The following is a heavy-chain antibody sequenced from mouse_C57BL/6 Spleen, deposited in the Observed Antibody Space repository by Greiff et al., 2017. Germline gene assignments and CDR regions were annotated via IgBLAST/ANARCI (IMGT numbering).Heavy chain of an antibody. V-gene: IGHV5-15*01. CDR3: ARQGNYGSSPAWFAY. J-gene: IGHJ3*01. CDR1: GFTFSDYG. D-gene: IGHD1-1*01. CDR2: ISNLAYSI. Sequence: EVKVVESGGGLVQPGGSLKLSCAASGFTFSDYGMAWVRQAPRKGPEWVAFISNLAYSIYYADTVTGRFTISRENAKNTLYLEMSSLRSEDTAMYYCARQGNYGSSPAWFAYWGQGTLVTVSA.